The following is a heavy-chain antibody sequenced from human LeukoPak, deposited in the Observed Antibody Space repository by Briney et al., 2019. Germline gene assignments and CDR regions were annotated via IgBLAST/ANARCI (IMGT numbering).Heavy chain of an antibody. CDR1: GFTFSSYS. V-gene: IGHV3-21*01. CDR3: ASREGYCTGGVCPPPQGPIDY. Sequence: PGGSLRLSCAVSGFTFSSYSMNWVRQAPGKGLEWVSSISSSNSYIYYADSVKGRFTISRDNAKNSLYLQMNSLRAEDTAVYYCASREGYCTGGVCPPPQGPIDYWGQGTLVTVSS. J-gene: IGHJ4*02. D-gene: IGHD2-8*02. CDR2: ISSSNSYI.